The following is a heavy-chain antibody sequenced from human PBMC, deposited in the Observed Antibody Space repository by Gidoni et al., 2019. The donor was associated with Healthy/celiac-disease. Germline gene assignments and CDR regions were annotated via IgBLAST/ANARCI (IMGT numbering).Heavy chain of an antibody. CDR1: GYTFTSYD. CDR3: AREMGFGDIREDAFDI. Sequence: QVQLVQSGAEVKKPGASVKVSCKAYGYTFTSYDINWVRQATGQGLEWMGWMNPNSGNTGYAQKFQGRVTMTRNTSISTAYMELSSLRSEDTAVYYCAREMGFGDIREDAFDIWGQGTMVTVSS. V-gene: IGHV1-8*01. CDR2: MNPNSGNT. D-gene: IGHD3-10*01. J-gene: IGHJ3*02.